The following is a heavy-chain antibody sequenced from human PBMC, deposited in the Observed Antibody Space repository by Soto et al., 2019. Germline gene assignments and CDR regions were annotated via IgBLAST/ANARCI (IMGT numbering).Heavy chain of an antibody. D-gene: IGHD4-17*01. V-gene: IGHV1-69*13. J-gene: IGHJ4*03. Sequence: SVKVSCKASGGTFSRYAISWVRQAPGQGFEWMGGIIPIFGTANYAQKFQGRVTITADESTSTAYMELSSLRSEDTAVYYCARDRWVSGLAPRHHDYGHYVGVVRYFDYWG. CDR3: ARDRWVSGLAPRHHDYGHYVGVVRYFDY. CDR2: IIPIFGTA. CDR1: GGTFSRYA.